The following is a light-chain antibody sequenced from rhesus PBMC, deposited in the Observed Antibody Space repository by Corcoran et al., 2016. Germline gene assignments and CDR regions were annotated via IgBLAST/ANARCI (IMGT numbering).Light chain of an antibody. Sequence: DIQMTQSPSSLSASVGDRVTTTCRASENVKNYLNWYQQKPGKAPKLLIYNASTLQRGVPSRFSGSGSWTVYTFTIRLLRPEDIATFYCPHGYGTPYCFGRGTKVQIK. CDR2: NAS. CDR3: PHGYGTPYC. J-gene: IGKJ2*01. V-gene: IGKV1-74*01. CDR1: ENVKNY.